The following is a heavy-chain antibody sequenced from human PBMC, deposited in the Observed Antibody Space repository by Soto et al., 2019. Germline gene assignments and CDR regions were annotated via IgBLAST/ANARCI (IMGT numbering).Heavy chain of an antibody. CDR2: IDWDGVR. CDR3: ARSQGGMLYNSYFDY. D-gene: IGHD2-8*01. CDR1: GFTLDTRGLS. J-gene: IGHJ4*02. Sequence: GSGPTLVNPTQTLTLTCSFSGFTLDTRGLSVSWIRQSPGKPLEWLAVIDWDGVRFYSESLKTRLSISKDTSKNQLVLTMTNMDPVDSATYFCARSQGGMLYNSYFDYWGQGTLVTVSS. V-gene: IGHV2-70*13.